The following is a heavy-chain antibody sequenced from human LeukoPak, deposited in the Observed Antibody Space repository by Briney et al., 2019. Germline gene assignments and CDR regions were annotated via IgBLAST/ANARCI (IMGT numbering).Heavy chain of an antibody. D-gene: IGHD2-21*01. V-gene: IGHV3-23*01. CDR3: AKDFRYCGGDCYSADAFDI. Sequence: GGSLRLSCAASGFTFSSYTMNWVRQAPGKGLEWVSGISGSGRRTYYADSVKGRFTISRDNSKNTLYLQMNSLRAEDTAIYYCAKDFRYCGGDCYSADAFDIWGQGTMVNVSS. CDR2: ISGSGRRT. CDR1: GFTFSSYT. J-gene: IGHJ3*02.